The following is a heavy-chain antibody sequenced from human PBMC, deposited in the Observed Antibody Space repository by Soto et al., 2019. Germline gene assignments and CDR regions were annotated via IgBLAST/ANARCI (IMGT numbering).Heavy chain of an antibody. V-gene: IGHV4-61*01. CDR1: GGSVSSGSYY. CDR3: ARLDTALDY. CDR2: IYYSGST. D-gene: IGHD5-18*01. Sequence: QVQLQESGPGLVKPSETLSLTCTVSGGSVSSGSYYWSWIRQPPGKGLEWIGYIYYSGSTSYNPSLKSRVTISQDTSKNQFSLRLRSGTAADTAVYYCARLDTALDYWGQGTLVTVSS. J-gene: IGHJ4*02.